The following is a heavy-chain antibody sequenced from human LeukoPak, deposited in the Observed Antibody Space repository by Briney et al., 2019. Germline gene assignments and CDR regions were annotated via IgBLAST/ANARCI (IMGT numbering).Heavy chain of an antibody. CDR1: GFTFSTYA. CDR3: AKDRAGYSGARGFDC. CDR2: ISASSDST. Sequence: GGSLRLSCAASGFTFSTYAMSWVRQPPGKGLDWVSGISASSDSTYYADSVKGRFTISRDNSKNTLYLQMNSLGAADTAVYYCAKDRAGYSGARGFDCWGQGTLVTVSS. D-gene: IGHD5-12*01. V-gene: IGHV3-23*01. J-gene: IGHJ4*02.